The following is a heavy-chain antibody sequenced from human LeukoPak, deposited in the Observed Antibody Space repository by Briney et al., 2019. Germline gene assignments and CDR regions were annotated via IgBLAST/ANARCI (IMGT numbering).Heavy chain of an antibody. Sequence: PGGSLRLSCTTSGFTFSSSAMSWVRQAPGKGLEWVSAISGSGGSTYYADSVKGRFTISRDNSKNTLYLQMNSLRAEDTAVYYCAKYPSSGYYYAAFDIWGQGTMVTVSS. V-gene: IGHV3-23*01. D-gene: IGHD3-22*01. CDR3: AKYPSSGYYYAAFDI. CDR1: GFTFSSSA. CDR2: ISGSGGST. J-gene: IGHJ3*02.